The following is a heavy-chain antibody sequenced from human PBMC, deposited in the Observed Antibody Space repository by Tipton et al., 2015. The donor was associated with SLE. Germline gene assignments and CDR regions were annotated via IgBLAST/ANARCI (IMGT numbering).Heavy chain of an antibody. CDR3: ARDSRLTGDDFDY. CDR2: IYYSGST. Sequence: TLSLTCTVSGGSISSHYWSWIRQPPGKGLEWIGYIYYSGSTNYNPSLKSRVTISVDTSKNQFSLKLSSVTAADTAVYYCARDSRLTGDDFDYWGQGTLVTVSS. D-gene: IGHD1-14*01. V-gene: IGHV4-59*11. CDR1: GGSISSHY. J-gene: IGHJ4*02.